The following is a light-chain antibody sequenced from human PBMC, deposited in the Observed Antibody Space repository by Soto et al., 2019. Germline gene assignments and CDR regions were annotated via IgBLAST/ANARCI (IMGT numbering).Light chain of an antibody. CDR1: SSDVGGYNY. Sequence: QSVLTQPASVSGSPGQSITISCTGTSSDVGGYNYVSWYQQHPGKAPKLMIYDVSNRPSGVSNRFSGSKSGNTASLTISGIHAEDEADYCCSSYTSSSTLVVFGGGTNSPS. J-gene: IGLJ2*01. CDR3: SSYTSSSTLVV. CDR2: DVS. V-gene: IGLV2-14*01.